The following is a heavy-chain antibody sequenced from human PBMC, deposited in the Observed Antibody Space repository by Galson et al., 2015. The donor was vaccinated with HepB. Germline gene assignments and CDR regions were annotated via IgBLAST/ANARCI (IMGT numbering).Heavy chain of an antibody. D-gene: IGHD2-2*01. Sequence: SVTVSCKASGSTFTSYGISWVRQAPGQGLEWMGWISAYNGNTNYAQKLQGRVTMTTDTSTSTAYMELRSLRSDDTAVYYCARVLYDCSSTSCYLSGYYYYYGMDVWGQGTTVTVSS. V-gene: IGHV1-18*01. CDR3: ARVLYDCSSTSCYLSGYYYYYGMDV. CDR2: ISAYNGNT. CDR1: GSTFTSYG. J-gene: IGHJ6*02.